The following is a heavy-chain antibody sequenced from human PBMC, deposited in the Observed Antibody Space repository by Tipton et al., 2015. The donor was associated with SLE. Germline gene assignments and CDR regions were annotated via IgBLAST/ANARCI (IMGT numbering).Heavy chain of an antibody. Sequence: QLVQSGAEVKKPGASVKVSCKASGYTFTSYGISWVRQAPGQGLEWMGGIIPIFGTANYAQKFQGRVTITADESTSTAYMELSSLRSEDTAVYYCARDRVSGSYYENWLDPWGQGTLVTVSS. D-gene: IGHD1-26*01. CDR2: IIPIFGTA. CDR1: GYTFTSYG. V-gene: IGHV1-69*13. J-gene: IGHJ5*02. CDR3: ARDRVSGSYYENWLDP.